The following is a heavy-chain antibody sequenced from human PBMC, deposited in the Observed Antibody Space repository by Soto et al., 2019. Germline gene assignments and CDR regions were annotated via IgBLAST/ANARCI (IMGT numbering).Heavy chain of an antibody. CDR2: IIPMFGTL. V-gene: IGHV1-69*13. J-gene: IGHJ5*02. CDR3: AREVVFLDP. Sequence: SVKVSCKVSGGTLTTYAITWVRQAPGQGLEWMGRIIPMFGTLNYAQKFQGRITITADESTNTTYMELSSVKSEDTAMYYCAREVVFLDPWGQGTPVTVSS. CDR1: GGTLTTYA.